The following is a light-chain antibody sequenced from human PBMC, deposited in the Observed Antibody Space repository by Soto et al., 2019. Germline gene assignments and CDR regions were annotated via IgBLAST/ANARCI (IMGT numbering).Light chain of an antibody. Sequence: EIVLTQSPGSLSLSPGQRATLSCRASQSVDTTFFAWYQKKPGQAPRLLIYGASKRATGIPDRFSGSGSGTDFTLTISRLEPEDFAVYHCQQYGSSPLTFGGGTKVEIK. J-gene: IGKJ4*01. V-gene: IGKV3-20*01. CDR2: GAS. CDR1: QSVDTTF. CDR3: QQYGSSPLT.